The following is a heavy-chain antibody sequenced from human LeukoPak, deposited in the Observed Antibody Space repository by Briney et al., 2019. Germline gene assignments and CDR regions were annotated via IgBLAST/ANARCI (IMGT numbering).Heavy chain of an antibody. CDR2: ISGSGGST. Sequence: GGSLRLSCAASGFIFSSYAMSWVRQAPGKGLEWVSAISGSGGSTYYADSVKGRFTISRDNSKNTLYLQMNRLRAEDTAVYYCAKAPVRGVIIRLYYYYMDVWGKGTTVTVSS. V-gene: IGHV3-23*01. J-gene: IGHJ6*03. D-gene: IGHD3-10*01. CDR1: GFIFSSYA. CDR3: AKAPVRGVIIRLYYYYMDV.